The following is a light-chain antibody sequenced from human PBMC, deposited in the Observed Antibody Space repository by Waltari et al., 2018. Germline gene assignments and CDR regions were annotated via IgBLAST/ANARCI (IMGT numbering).Light chain of an antibody. J-gene: IGLJ2*01. Sequence: QSALTQPASVSGSPGQSITISCTGSSTDIGAYFFVSWYQQHPDKPPKLIIHGVSNRPSGVSDRFSGSKSGNTASLTISGLRTEDEADYYCSSYSSTTTRAIFGGGTRLSVL. CDR1: STDIGAYFF. V-gene: IGLV2-14*03. CDR3: SSYSSTTTRAI. CDR2: GVS.